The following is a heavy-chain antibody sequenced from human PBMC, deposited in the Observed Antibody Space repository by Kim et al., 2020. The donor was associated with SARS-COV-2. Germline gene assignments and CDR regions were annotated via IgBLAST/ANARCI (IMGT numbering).Heavy chain of an antibody. Sequence: SETLSLTCTVSGGSISSSSYYWGWIRQPPGKGLEWIGSIYYSGSTYYNPSLKSRVTISVDTSKNQFSLKLSSVTAADTAVYYCARREYCTGGVCYRGFDYWGHVTLVTVSS. J-gene: IGHJ4*01. CDR2: IYYSGST. CDR1: GGSISSSSYY. V-gene: IGHV4-39*01. CDR3: ARREYCTGGVCYRGFDY. D-gene: IGHD2-8*02.